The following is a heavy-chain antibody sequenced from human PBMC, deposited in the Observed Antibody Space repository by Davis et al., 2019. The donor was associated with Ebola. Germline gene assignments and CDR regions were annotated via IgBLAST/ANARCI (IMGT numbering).Heavy chain of an antibody. CDR3: ARRDNDYGGDSIWFDL. CDR2: IYYTGNT. Sequence: MPSETLSLTCIVSGDSISNYNFYWAWIRQTPGQKLEWIGSIYYTGNTNYNPSLKSRVTISTDTSRNNFSLRLRSVTAADTAVYFCARRDNDYGGDSIWFDLWGQGILVTVPS. CDR1: GDSISNYNFY. J-gene: IGHJ5*02. V-gene: IGHV4-39*01. D-gene: IGHD4-23*01.